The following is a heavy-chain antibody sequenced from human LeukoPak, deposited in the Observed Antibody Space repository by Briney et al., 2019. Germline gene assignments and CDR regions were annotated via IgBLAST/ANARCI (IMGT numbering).Heavy chain of an antibody. Sequence: ASVKVSCKASGYTFTSYDINWVRQATGQGLEWMGWMNPNSGNTGYAQKFQGRVTMTRNTSISTAYMELSSLRSEDTAVYYCARGFTGVFWYDFWSGYWFDPWGQGSLVTVSS. CDR3: ARGFTGVFWYDFWSGYWFDP. D-gene: IGHD3-3*01. J-gene: IGHJ5*02. V-gene: IGHV1-8*01. CDR1: GYTFTSYD. CDR2: MNPNSGNT.